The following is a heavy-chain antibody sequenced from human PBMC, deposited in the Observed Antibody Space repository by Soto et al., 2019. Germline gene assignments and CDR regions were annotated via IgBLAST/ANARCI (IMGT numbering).Heavy chain of an antibody. V-gene: IGHV3-33*01. CDR1: GFSFSTNG. Sequence: QVQVVESGGGVVQPGRALRLSCAASGFSFSTNGMPWVRQAPGKGLEWVAVIWYDGSNRYYADSVRGRFTISRDNSKNTLYLQMNSLRAEDTAVYYCAREREGDYVFDYWGQGTLVTVSS. CDR3: AREREGDYVFDY. J-gene: IGHJ4*02. CDR2: IWYDGSNR. D-gene: IGHD4-17*01.